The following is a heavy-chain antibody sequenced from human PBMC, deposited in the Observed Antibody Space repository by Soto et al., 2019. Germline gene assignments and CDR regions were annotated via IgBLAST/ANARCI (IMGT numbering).Heavy chain of an antibody. CDR3: AREYAATGSGCYDPDY. D-gene: IGHD6-19*01. CDR1: GFTFSSYA. V-gene: IGHV3-30-3*01. CDR2: ISYDGSNK. J-gene: IGHJ4*02. Sequence: PWGSLRLPCAASGFTFSSYAMHWVLQDPGKGLEWVAVISYDGSNKYYADSVKGRFTISRDNSENTLYLQMNSLRAEDTAVYYCAREYAATGSGCYDPDYWGQGTLVTVSS.